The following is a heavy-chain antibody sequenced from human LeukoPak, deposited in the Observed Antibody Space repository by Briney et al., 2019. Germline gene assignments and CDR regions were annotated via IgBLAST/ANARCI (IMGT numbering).Heavy chain of an antibody. CDR3: ASGGDGYNYYCYYYMDV. V-gene: IGHV1-2*02. Sequence: GASVKVSCKASGYTFTGYYMHWVRQAPGQGLEWMGWINPNSGGTNYAQKFQGRVTMTRDTSISTAYMELSRLRSDDTAVYYCASGGDGYNYYCYYYMDVWGKGTTVTVSS. J-gene: IGHJ6*03. CDR1: GYTFTGYY. D-gene: IGHD5-24*01. CDR2: INPNSGGT.